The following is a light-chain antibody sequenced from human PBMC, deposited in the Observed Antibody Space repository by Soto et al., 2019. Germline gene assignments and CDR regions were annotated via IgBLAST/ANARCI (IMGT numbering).Light chain of an antibody. CDR2: AAS. CDR3: QKCGSSRIT. J-gene: IGKJ5*01. Sequence: DIQMTQSPSSLSASVGDRVTITCRASQSISSYLNWYQQKPGKAPKLLIYAASSLQSGVPSRFSGSGSGTDFTLTISRLEPEDYAVYYCQKCGSSRITFGQGTRLEIK. CDR1: QSISSY. V-gene: IGKV1-39*01.